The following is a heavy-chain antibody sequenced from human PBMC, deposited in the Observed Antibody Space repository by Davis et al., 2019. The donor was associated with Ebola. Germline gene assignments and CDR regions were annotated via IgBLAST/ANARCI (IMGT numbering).Heavy chain of an antibody. D-gene: IGHD3-10*01. J-gene: IGHJ2*01. CDR2: LYRDGRT. CDR1: GLSVSDYY. CDR3: ARHASGDFWYFGH. V-gene: IGHV3-66*04. Sequence: PGGSLRLSCAASGLSVSDYYMSWVRQAPGKGPEWVSVLYRDGRTYYADSVKGRFTVSRDDSKNTLYLQMNTLRVEDTAMYYCARHASGDFWYFGHWGRGTLVTVSS.